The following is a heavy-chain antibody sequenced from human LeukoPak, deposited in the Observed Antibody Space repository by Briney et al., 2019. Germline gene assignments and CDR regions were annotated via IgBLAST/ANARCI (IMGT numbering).Heavy chain of an antibody. D-gene: IGHD4-17*01. CDR2: ISSSSSTI. V-gene: IGHV3-48*01. J-gene: IGHJ4*02. CDR1: GFTFSSYS. Sequence: PPGGSLRLSCAASGFTFSSYSMNWVRQAPGKGLEWVSYISSSSSTIYYADSVKGRFTISRDNAKNSLYLQMNSLRAEDTAVYYCARDNVYGPESNWGQGTLVTVSS. CDR3: ARDNVYGPESN.